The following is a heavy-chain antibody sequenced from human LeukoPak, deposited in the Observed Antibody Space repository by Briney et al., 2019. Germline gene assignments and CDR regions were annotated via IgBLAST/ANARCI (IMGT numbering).Heavy chain of an antibody. CDR2: ISAYNGNT. J-gene: IGHJ4*02. D-gene: IGHD1-7*01. V-gene: IGHV1-18*01. CDR3: AREEDWNYHY. CDR1: GYTFTSYA. Sequence: GASVKVSCKASGYTFTSYAMHWVRQAPGQGLEWMGWISAYNGNTNYAQKLQGRVTMTTDTSTSTAYMELRSLRSDDTAVYYCAREEDWNYHYWGQGTLVTVSS.